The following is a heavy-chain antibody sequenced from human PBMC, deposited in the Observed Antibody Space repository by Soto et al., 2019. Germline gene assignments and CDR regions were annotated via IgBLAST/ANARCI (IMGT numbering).Heavy chain of an antibody. D-gene: IGHD4-4*01. Sequence: PGGSLRLSCAASGFTFSSYGMHWVRQAPGKGLEWVAVIWYDGSNKYYADSVKGRFTISRDNSKNTLYLQMNSLRAEDTAVYYCASAQEYSNYDYWGQGTLVTVSS. V-gene: IGHV3-33*01. J-gene: IGHJ4*02. CDR2: IWYDGSNK. CDR1: GFTFSSYG. CDR3: ASAQEYSNYDY.